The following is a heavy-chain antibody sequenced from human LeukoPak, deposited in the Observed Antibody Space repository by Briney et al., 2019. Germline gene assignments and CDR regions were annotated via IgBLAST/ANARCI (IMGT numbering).Heavy chain of an antibody. V-gene: IGHV3-21*01. J-gene: IGHJ3*02. CDR3: ARDQVLAYYDSNGDAFDI. D-gene: IGHD3-22*01. CDR1: GFTFSSYT. Sequence: PGGSLRLSSAASGFTFSSYTINWVRQAPGKGLEWVSSISGIGTYIYYADSVKGRFTISRDNAKNSLYLQMNSLRADDTAVYYCARDQVLAYYDSNGDAFDIWGQGTMVTVSS. CDR2: ISGIGTYI.